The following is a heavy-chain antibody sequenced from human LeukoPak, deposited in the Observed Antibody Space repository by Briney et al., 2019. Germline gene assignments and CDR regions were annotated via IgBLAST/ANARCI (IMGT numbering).Heavy chain of an antibody. CDR2: ISWNSGSI. CDR1: GFTFDDYP. D-gene: IGHD6-19*01. J-gene: IGHJ4*02. CDR3: AKDIDSYSSGWYGGFDY. V-gene: IGHV3-9*01. Sequence: QPGGSLRLSCAASGFTFDDYPMHWVRQAPGKGLEWVSGISWNSGSIGYADSVKGRFTISRDNAKNSQYLQMNSLRAEDTALYYCAKDIDSYSSGWYGGFDYWGQGTLVTVSS.